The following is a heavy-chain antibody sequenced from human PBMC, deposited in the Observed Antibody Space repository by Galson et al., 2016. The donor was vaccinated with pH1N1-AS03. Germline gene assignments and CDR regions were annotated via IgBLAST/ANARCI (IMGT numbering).Heavy chain of an antibody. Sequence: SLRLSCAGAGFAFSSHDMYWVRHPPGKGLEWVSASGTAGDTYYAGPGKGRFTISRENAKNSLYLQMNSLRAGDTAVYYCARGKEGYFYGMDVWGQGTTVTVSS. V-gene: IGHV3-13*01. CDR1: GFAFSSHD. D-gene: IGHD3-10*01. CDR2: SGTAGDT. CDR3: ARGKEGYFYGMDV. J-gene: IGHJ6*02.